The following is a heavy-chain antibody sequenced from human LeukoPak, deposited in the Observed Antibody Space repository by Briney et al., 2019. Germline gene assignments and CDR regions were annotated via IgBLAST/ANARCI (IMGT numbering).Heavy chain of an antibody. CDR1: GGSFSDYY. J-gene: IGHJ4*02. V-gene: IGHV4-34*01. Sequence: PSETLSLTCAVYGGSFSDYYWNWIRQPPGKGLEWIGEINHSGGTNYNPSLKSRVTISIDTSKNQFSLKLTPVTAADTAVYYCAKKQESDVIDYWGQGTLVTVSS. CDR2: INHSGGT. CDR3: AKKQESDVIDY. D-gene: IGHD1/OR15-1a*01.